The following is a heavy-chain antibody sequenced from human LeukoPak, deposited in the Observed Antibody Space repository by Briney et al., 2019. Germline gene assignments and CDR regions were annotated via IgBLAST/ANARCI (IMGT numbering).Heavy chain of an antibody. D-gene: IGHD1-1*01. CDR1: GYTFTGDY. CDR2: FNPNSGGP. Sequence: ASLRVSCKPSGYTFTGDYMHWGPHTPGQGRGWRGWFNPNSGGPNYPRTCQGRVTMTRDTSISTAYMELSRLRSDDTAVYYCATMGNDDYYYMDVWGKGTTVTISS. CDR3: ATMGNDDYYYMDV. V-gene: IGHV1-2*02. J-gene: IGHJ6*03.